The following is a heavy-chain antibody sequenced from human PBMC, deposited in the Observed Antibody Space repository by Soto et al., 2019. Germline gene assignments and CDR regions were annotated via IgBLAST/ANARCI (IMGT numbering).Heavy chain of an antibody. CDR2: ISSSGRDT. CDR3: ATVDTRDY. V-gene: IGHV3-23*01. Sequence: RWSLRLSCAASVFTFSRSAMGWFRQAPGKGLEWVSSISSSGRDTYYADSVKGRFTISRDNSKNTLYLQMNSLRAEDTAVYYCATVDTRDYWGQGTLVTVSS. CDR1: VFTFSRSA. J-gene: IGHJ4*02. D-gene: IGHD5-18*01.